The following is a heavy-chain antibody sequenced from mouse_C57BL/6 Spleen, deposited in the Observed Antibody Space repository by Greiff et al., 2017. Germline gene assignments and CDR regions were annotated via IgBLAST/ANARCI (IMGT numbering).Heavy chain of an antibody. J-gene: IGHJ1*03. CDR2: IYPGSGST. D-gene: IGHD1-1*01. V-gene: IGHV1-55*01. Sequence: QVQLQQSGAELVKPGASVKMSCKASGYTFTSYWITWVKQRPGQGLEWIGDIYPGSGSTNYNEKFKSKATLTVDKSSSTSYMQLSSLTSEDSAVYYCARAPYYYGSSFAWYFDVWGTGTTVTVSS. CDR1: GYTFTSYW. CDR3: ARAPYYYGSSFAWYFDV.